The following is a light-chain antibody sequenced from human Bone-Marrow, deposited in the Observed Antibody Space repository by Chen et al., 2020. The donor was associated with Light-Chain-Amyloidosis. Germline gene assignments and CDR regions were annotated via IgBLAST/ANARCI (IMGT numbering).Light chain of an antibody. J-gene: IGLJ3*02. CDR2: DVN. CDR1: SSDIGAYDY. Sequence: QSALTHPASVSGSPGQSLTISCTGTSSDIGAYDYVSWYQQHPVKVPRLLIYDVNNRPSEVSDRFSASKSGNTASLTISGLQAEDEANYYCASYTDATSGVFGGGTKLTVL. CDR3: ASYTDATSGV. V-gene: IGLV2-14*03.